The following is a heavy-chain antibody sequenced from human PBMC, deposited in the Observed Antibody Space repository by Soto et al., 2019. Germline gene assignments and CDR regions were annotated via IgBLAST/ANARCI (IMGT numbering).Heavy chain of an antibody. CDR3: ASNSGGTNYFDY. CDR1: GGTFSTYA. D-gene: IGHD2-15*01. J-gene: IGHJ4*02. Sequence: QVQLVQSGAEVKKPGSSVKVSGKASGGTFSTYAISWVRQALGQGLEWMGGIIPTFGTANYAQKFQGRVTITADESTSTAYMELSSLRSEDTAVYYCASNSGGTNYFDYWGQGTLVTVSS. V-gene: IGHV1-69*01. CDR2: IIPTFGTA.